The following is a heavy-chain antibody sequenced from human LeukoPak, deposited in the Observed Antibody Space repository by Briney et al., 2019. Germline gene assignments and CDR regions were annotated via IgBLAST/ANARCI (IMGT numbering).Heavy chain of an antibody. J-gene: IGHJ5*02. Sequence: SETLSLTCTVSGGSISSRSYYWGWIRQPPGKGLEWIGSIYYSGSTYYNPSLKSRVTISVDTSKNQFSLKLSSVTAADTAVYYCARVVPAAHIIDPWGQGTLVTVSS. V-gene: IGHV4-39*01. CDR2: IYYSGST. CDR1: GGSISSRSYY. D-gene: IGHD2-2*01. CDR3: ARVVPAAHIIDP.